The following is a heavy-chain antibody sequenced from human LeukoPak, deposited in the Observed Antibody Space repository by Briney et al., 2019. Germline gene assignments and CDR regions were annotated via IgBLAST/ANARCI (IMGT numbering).Heavy chain of an antibody. D-gene: IGHD1-26*01. CDR1: GYTFTSYY. J-gene: IGHJ5*02. V-gene: IGHV1-46*01. Sequence: EASVKVSCKASGYTFTSYYMHWVRQAPGQGLEWMGIINPSGGSTSYAQKFQGRVTMTRDTSSNTAYMELSSLTSDDTAVYYCARPLKSGNYGRFDPWGQGTLVTVSS. CDR3: ARPLKSGNYGRFDP. CDR2: INPSGGST.